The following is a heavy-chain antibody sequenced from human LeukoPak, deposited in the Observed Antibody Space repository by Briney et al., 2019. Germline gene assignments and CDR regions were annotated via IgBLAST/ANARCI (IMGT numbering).Heavy chain of an antibody. J-gene: IGHJ3*02. CDR2: ISWDGGST. CDR1: GFTFDDYA. Sequence: GGSLRLSCAASGFTFDDYAMHWVRQAPGKGLEWVSLISWDGGSTYYADSVKGRFTISRDNSKNSLYLQMNSLRAEDTALYYCAKAISERYYGVALEGFDIWGQGTMVTVSS. D-gene: IGHD4-17*01. CDR3: AKAISERYYGVALEGFDI. V-gene: IGHV3-43D*03.